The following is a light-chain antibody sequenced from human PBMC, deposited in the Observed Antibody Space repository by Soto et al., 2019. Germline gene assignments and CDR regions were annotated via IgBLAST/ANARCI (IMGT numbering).Light chain of an antibody. Sequence: EIVLTQSPGTLSLSPGEGATLSCRASQGIGDTLAWYQQKPGQTPRLLINGASTRVAGIPDRFSGSGSGTDFTLTINRLEPEDLAVYYCLQYGSSPSTFGQGTKVDIK. CDR2: GAS. CDR1: QGIGDT. V-gene: IGKV3-20*01. J-gene: IGKJ2*01. CDR3: LQYGSSPST.